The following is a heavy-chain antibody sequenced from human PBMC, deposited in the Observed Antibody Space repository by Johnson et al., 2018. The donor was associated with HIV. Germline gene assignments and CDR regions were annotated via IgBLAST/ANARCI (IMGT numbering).Heavy chain of an antibody. CDR1: GFTFSTSA. V-gene: IGHV3-30*14. CDR2: ISYDGSNK. D-gene: IGHD3-3*01. Sequence: QMQLVESGGDVVQPGRSLRLSCAASGFTFSTSAMHWVRQAPGKGLEWVAVISYDGSNKYYTDSVTGRFTISRDNSKNTLFLQMNSLRAEDTAVYFCASGEDDGFWGQGTMVTVSS. CDR3: ASGEDDGF. J-gene: IGHJ3*01.